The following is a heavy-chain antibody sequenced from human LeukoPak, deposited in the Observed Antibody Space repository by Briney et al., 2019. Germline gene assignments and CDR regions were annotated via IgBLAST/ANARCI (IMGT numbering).Heavy chain of an antibody. J-gene: IGHJ3*02. CDR3: ARDDTEYDAFDI. Sequence: PGGSLRLSCAASGFTFSSYWMHWVRQAPGKGLVWVSRINTDGSSTSYADSVKGRFTISRDNAKNTLYLQMNSLRAEDTAVYYCARDDTEYDAFDIWGQGTMVTVSS. D-gene: IGHD2/OR15-2a*01. V-gene: IGHV3-74*01. CDR2: INTDGSST. CDR1: GFTFSSYW.